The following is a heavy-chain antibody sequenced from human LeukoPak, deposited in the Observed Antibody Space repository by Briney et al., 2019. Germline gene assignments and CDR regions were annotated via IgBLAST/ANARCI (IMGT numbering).Heavy chain of an antibody. CDR2: ISGSGGSI. CDR3: AKFFAVTMYYFEY. D-gene: IGHD3-3*01. Sequence: GGSLRLSCVAPRFTFSSCAMSCVCQAPGKGLEWVSAISGSGGSIYYADSVKGRFTISRDNSKNTLYLQMNSLRAEDTAVYYCAKFFAVTMYYFEYWGQGTLVTVSS. CDR1: RFTFSSCA. J-gene: IGHJ4*02. V-gene: IGHV3-23*01.